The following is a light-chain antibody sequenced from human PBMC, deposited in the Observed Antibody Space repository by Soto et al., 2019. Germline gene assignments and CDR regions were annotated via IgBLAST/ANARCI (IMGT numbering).Light chain of an antibody. J-gene: IGLJ1*01. CDR3: QSYDNSLSGSGV. CDR2: SNS. Sequence: QSVLTQPPSASGTPGQRVTISCSGSSSNIGSNYVYWYQQLPGTAPKLLIYSNSNRPSGVPDRFSGSKSGPSAFLAITGLQAEDEADYYCQSYDNSLSGSGVFGTGTKVTVL. V-gene: IGLV1-47*02. CDR1: SSNIGSNY.